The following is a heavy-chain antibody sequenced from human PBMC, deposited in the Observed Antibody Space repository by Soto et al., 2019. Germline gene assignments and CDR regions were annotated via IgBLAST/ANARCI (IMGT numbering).Heavy chain of an antibody. V-gene: IGHV3-7*03. CDR2: MKKDGSEK. Sequence: GGSLRLSCAASGFSFGDYWMSWVRQAPGKGLEWVAHMKKDGSEKYYVDSVKGRFTVSRDNTKSSLYLQMSSLRAEDTAVYYCAKLGSGYYTGLYFDYWGQGTLV. D-gene: IGHD3-3*01. CDR3: AKLGSGYYTGLYFDY. J-gene: IGHJ4*02. CDR1: GFSFGDYW.